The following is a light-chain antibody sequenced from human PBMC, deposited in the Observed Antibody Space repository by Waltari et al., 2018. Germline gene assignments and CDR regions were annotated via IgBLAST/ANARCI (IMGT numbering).Light chain of an antibody. V-gene: IGKV3-20*01. Sequence: EIVLTQSPGTLSLSPGERDTLSCRASQSVSSSYLAWYQHKPGQAPRLLIYGASSRATGIPDRFSGSGSGTDFTLTISRLEPEDFAVYYCQQYGSSPLTFGQGTKVEIK. CDR1: QSVSSSY. J-gene: IGKJ1*01. CDR3: QQYGSSPLT. CDR2: GAS.